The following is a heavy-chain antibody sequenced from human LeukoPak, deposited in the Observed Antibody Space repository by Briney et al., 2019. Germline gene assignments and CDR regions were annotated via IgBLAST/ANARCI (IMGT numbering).Heavy chain of an antibody. CDR3: ARWAGSGSPGYYYYGMDV. CDR2: IRYDGSNK. Sequence: GGSLRLSCAASGFTFSSYGMHWVRQAPGKGLEWVAFIRYDGSNKYYADSVKGRFTISRDNSKNTLYLQMNSLRAEDTAVYYCARWAGSGSPGYYYYGMDVWGQGTTVTVSS. J-gene: IGHJ6*02. D-gene: IGHD1-26*01. V-gene: IGHV3-30*02. CDR1: GFTFSSYG.